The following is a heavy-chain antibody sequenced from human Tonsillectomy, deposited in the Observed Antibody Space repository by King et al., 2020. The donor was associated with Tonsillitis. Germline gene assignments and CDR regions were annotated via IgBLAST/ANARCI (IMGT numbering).Heavy chain of an antibody. CDR2: VNPKSGNT. CDR1: EYTFTRYD. V-gene: IGHV1-8*01. CDR3: ARGVVASPDRWFDF. J-gene: IGHJ4*02. Sequence: QLVQSGAEVKKPGASVKVSCKASEYTFTRYDINWVRQAPGQGPEWMGWVNPKSGNTGYPQKFQGRVTMTRETSIRTVYMELTSLRSEDTAIYYCARGVVASPDRWFDFWGQGTLITVTS. D-gene: IGHD6-6*01.